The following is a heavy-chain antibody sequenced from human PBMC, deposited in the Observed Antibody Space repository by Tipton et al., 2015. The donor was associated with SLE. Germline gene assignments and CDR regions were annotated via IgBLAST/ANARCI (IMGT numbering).Heavy chain of an antibody. Sequence: SLRLSCAASGFTFSSYAMHWVRQAPGKELEWVAVISYDGSNKYYADSVKGRFTISRDNSKNTLYLQMNSLRAEDTAVYYCARVLLWFRSVYGMDVWGQGTTVTVSS. CDR1: GFTFSSYA. V-gene: IGHV3-30*04. CDR2: ISYDGSNK. J-gene: IGHJ6*02. D-gene: IGHD3-10*01. CDR3: ARVLLWFRSVYGMDV.